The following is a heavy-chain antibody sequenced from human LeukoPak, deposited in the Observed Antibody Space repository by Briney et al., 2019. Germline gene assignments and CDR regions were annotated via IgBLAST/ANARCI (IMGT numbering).Heavy chain of an antibody. CDR1: GGSFSGYY. CDR3: AREGYSYDSSSYSNY. Sequence: SETLSLTCAVYGGSFSGYYWSWIRQPPGKGLEWIGEINHSGSTNYNPSLKSRVTISVDTSKNQFSLKLSSVTAADTAVYYCAREGYSYDSSSYSNYWGQGTLVTVSS. V-gene: IGHV4-34*01. J-gene: IGHJ4*02. CDR2: INHSGST. D-gene: IGHD3-22*01.